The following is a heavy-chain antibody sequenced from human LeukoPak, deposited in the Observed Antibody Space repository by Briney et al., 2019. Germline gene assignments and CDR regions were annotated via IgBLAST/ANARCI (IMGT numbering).Heavy chain of an antibody. D-gene: IGHD6-19*01. V-gene: IGHV4-59*08. Sequence: SETLSLTCTVSGDSISSYYWSWIRQPPGKGLEWIGYIYYSGSTNYNPPLKSRVTISVDTSKNQLSLKLTSVTAADTAVYYCARHYSSGWYYYFDYWGQGTLVTVSS. CDR1: GDSISSYY. CDR2: IYYSGST. CDR3: ARHYSSGWYYYFDY. J-gene: IGHJ4*02.